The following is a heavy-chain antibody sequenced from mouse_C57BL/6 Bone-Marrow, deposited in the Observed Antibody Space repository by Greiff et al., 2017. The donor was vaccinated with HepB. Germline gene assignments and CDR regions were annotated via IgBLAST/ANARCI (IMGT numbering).Heavy chain of an antibody. J-gene: IGHJ2*01. V-gene: IGHV1-55*01. CDR1: GYTFTSYW. Sequence: QVQLQQPGAELVKPGASVQMSCKASGYTFTSYWITWVKQRPGQGLEWIGDIYPGSGSTNYNEKFKSKATLTVDTSSSTAYMQLSSLSSEDSAVYYCARRYYDYDNYFDYWGQGTTLTVSS. CDR2: IYPGSGST. D-gene: IGHD2-4*01. CDR3: ARRYYDYDNYFDY.